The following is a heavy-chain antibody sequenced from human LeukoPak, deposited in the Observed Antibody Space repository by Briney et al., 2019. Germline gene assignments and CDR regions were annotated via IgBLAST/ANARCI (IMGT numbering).Heavy chain of an antibody. V-gene: IGHV4-34*01. J-gene: IGHJ4*02. CDR3: GYSSSWFPSIDS. Sequence: SETLSLTCAVYGGSFSGYYWSWIRQPPGKGLEWIGEINHSGSTNYNPSLKSRVTISVDTSKNQFSLKLSSVTAADTAVYYCGYSSSWFPSIDSWGQGTLVTVSS. CDR2: INHSGST. D-gene: IGHD6-13*01. CDR1: GGSFSGYY.